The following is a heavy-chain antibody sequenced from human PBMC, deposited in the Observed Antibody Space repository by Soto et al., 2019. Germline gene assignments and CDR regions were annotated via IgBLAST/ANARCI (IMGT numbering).Heavy chain of an antibody. V-gene: IGHV1-3*01. J-gene: IGHJ4*02. Sequence: ASVKVSCKASGYTFTSYAMHWVRQAPGQRLEWMGWINAGNGNTKYSQKFQGRVTITRDTSASTAYMELSSLRSEDTAVYYCARDCHIVVVTAIPTHWGQGTLVTVSS. CDR1: GYTFTSYA. D-gene: IGHD2-21*02. CDR2: INAGNGNT. CDR3: ARDCHIVVVTAIPTH.